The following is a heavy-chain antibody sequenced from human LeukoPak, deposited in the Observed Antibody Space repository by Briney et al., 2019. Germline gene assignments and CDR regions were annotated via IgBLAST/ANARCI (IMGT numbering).Heavy chain of an antibody. Sequence: SETLSLTCTVSGGSISSCSYYWGWIRQPPGKGLEWIGSIYYSGSTYYNPSLKSRVTISVDTSKNQFSLKLSSVTAADTAVYYCARSYSSSSALSFDYWGQGTLVTVSS. V-gene: IGHV4-39*01. CDR1: GGSISSCSYY. D-gene: IGHD6-6*01. CDR2: IYYSGST. CDR3: ARSYSSSSALSFDY. J-gene: IGHJ4*02.